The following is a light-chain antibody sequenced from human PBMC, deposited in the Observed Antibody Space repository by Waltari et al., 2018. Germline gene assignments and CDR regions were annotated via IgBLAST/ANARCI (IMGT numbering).Light chain of an antibody. J-gene: IGKJ1*01. CDR2: WAS. CDR3: QQYYSTPST. V-gene: IGKV4-1*01. Sequence: DIVMTQSPDSLAVSLGERATINSNSRQSVLYSSNNKNYLAWYQQKPRQPPKLLIYWASTRESGVPERFSGSGSGTDFTLTISSLQAEDVAVYHCQQYYSTPSTFGQGTKVEIK. CDR1: QSVLYSSNNKNY.